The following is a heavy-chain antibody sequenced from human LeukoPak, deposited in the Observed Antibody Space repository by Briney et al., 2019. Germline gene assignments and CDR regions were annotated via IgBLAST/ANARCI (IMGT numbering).Heavy chain of an antibody. J-gene: IGHJ3*02. D-gene: IGHD1-26*01. V-gene: IGHV1-8*03. CDR3: ARGRKWELLGAFDI. Sequence: ASVKVSCKSFGYTFSTYGISWVRQAPGQGLEWMGWMNPNSGNTGYAQKFQGRVTITRNTSISTAYMELSSLRSEDTAVYYCARGRKWELLGAFDIWGQGTMVTVSS. CDR1: GYTFSTYG. CDR2: MNPNSGNT.